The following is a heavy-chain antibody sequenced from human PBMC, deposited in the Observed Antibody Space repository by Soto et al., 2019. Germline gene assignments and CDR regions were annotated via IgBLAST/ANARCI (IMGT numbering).Heavy chain of an antibody. J-gene: IGHJ6*03. CDR3: ARTQAGTVFGPPTRFDYMDV. CDR1: GDSISDYY. Sequence: PSETLSLTCTVSGDSISDYYWSWIRQAPGKGLEWIGYAYYTGRADYNPSLKSRVSMSVDTSKNKLSLELTPVTAADTAVYYCARTQAGTVFGPPTRFDYMDVWGKGTTVTV. CDR2: AYYTGRA. D-gene: IGHD3-3*01. V-gene: IGHV4-59*01.